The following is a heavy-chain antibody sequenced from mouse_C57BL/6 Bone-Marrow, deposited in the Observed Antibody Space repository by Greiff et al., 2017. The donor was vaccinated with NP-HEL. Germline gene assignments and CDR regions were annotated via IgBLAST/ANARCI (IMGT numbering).Heavy chain of an antibody. D-gene: IGHD6-1*01. CDR2: INPNYGTT. Sequence: EVPLQPSVPELVKPGASVQISCTASGYSFTDYNLNWVKQSNGKSLEWIGVINPNYGTTSYNQKFKGKATLTVDQSSSTAYMQLNSLTSEDSAVYYCARSLSMDYWGQGTSVTVSS. V-gene: IGHV1-39*01. CDR1: GYSFTDYN. CDR3: ARSLSMDY. J-gene: IGHJ4*01.